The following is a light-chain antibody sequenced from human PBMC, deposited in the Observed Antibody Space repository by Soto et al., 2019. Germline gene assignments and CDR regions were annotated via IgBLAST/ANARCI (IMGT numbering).Light chain of an antibody. Sequence: DIVLTQSAGILSLSAGERATLSCRASQSVSSNYLACYQQKPGHAPRLLVYHASSRVTGIPDRFSGSGSGTDFTLTISRLEYEDYAMYYCKRYGSSPLTFGPGTKVDIK. CDR3: KRYGSSPLT. CDR1: QSVSSNY. J-gene: IGKJ3*01. CDR2: HAS. V-gene: IGKV3-20*01.